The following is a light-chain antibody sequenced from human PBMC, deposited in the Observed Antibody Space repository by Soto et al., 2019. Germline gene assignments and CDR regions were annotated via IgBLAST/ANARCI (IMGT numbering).Light chain of an antibody. CDR3: AAWDSSLRGVV. CDR1: SSNIGTNY. V-gene: IGLV1-51*01. Sequence: QSVLTQPPSVSAAPGQTVTISCSGSSSNIGTNYVSWYQQPPGTAPKLLIYDNNKRPSGIPDRFSGSKSGTSATLGITGLQAGDEADYYCAAWDSSLRGVVFGGGTKLTVL. J-gene: IGLJ2*01. CDR2: DNN.